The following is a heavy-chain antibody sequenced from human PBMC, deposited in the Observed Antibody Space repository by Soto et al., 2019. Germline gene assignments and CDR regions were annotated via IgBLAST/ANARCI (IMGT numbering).Heavy chain of an antibody. CDR2: ISXSGRS. Sequence: TLSITCPFSRASISTGDYCWSWFRQPPGRALEWIGYISXSGRSDYNHSLKSRVTISIERSKNQFSLRLTSVTAADAAVYYCASGREGPFFEFGGQGSLVTVSS. D-gene: IGHD1-1*01. CDR1: RASISTGDYC. J-gene: IGHJ4*02. CDR3: ASGREGPFFEF. V-gene: IGHV4-30-2*01.